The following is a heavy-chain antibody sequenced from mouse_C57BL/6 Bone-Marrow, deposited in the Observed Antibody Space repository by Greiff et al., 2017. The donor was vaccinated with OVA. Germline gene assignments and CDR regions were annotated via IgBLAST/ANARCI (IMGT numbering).Heavy chain of an antibody. CDR2: IDPSDSYT. CDR1: GYTFTSYW. J-gene: IGHJ4*01. D-gene: IGHD1-2*01. CDR3: ARDSITTGAMDY. V-gene: IGHV1-69*01. Sequence: VQLQQSGAELVMPGASVKLSCKASGYTFTSYWMHWVKQRPGQGLEWIGEIDPSDSYTNYNQTFKGKSTLTVDKSSSTAYMQLSSLTSEDSAVYYCARDSITTGAMDYWGQGTSGTVSS.